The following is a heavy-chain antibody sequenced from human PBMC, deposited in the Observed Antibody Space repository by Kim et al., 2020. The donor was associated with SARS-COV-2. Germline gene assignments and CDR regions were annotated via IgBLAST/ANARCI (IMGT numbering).Heavy chain of an antibody. J-gene: IGHJ4*02. V-gene: IGHV3-23*01. D-gene: IGHD3-10*01. CDR3: AKWRHLGFGSDYNEYFFDL. CDR1: GFIFTDYA. CDR2: IISSGGST. Sequence: GGSLRLSCAASGFIFTDYAMTWVRQAPGKGLEWVSGIISSGGSTYYGDSVKGRFTISIDNSKNTLYLQMNSLKAEDTAIYYCAKWRHLGFGSDYNEYFFDLWGQGTLVTVSS.